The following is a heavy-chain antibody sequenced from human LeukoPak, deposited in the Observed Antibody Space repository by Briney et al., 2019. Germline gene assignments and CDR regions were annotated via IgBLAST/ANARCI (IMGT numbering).Heavy chain of an antibody. CDR2: ISGSGGST. Sequence: GSLRLSCAASGFTFSSYAMSWVRQAPGKGLEWVSAISGSGGSTYYADSVKGRFTISRDNSKNTLYLKMNSPRAEDTAVYYCAKEDNGDYDAFDIWGQGTMVTVSS. V-gene: IGHV3-23*01. CDR3: AKEDNGDYDAFDI. J-gene: IGHJ3*02. CDR1: GFTFSSYA. D-gene: IGHD4-17*01.